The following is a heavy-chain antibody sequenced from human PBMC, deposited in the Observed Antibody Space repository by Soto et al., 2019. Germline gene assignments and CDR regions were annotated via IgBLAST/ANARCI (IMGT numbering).Heavy chain of an antibody. CDR2: DNHSGGHT. D-gene: IGHD2-21*02. CDR1: GDTFTEYY. V-gene: IGHV1-46*01. J-gene: IGHJ4*02. Sequence: QVQLMQSGAEVKKPGASVKVSCKASGDTFTEYYIHWVRQGPGQGLEWMDTDNHSGGHTTYAQQSLGSVTMTRDTSTSTLYMWLTGVTSEDTAVYCCGTGGHVVVVTAALDYWGQGTLVTVSS. CDR3: GTGGHVVVVTAALDY.